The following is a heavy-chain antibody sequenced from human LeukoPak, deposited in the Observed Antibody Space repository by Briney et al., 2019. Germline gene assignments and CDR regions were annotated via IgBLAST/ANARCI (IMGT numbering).Heavy chain of an antibody. V-gene: IGHV3-30*03. J-gene: IGHJ6*02. CDR1: GFTFTNYG. D-gene: IGHD2-21*01. CDR2: ISYDGTNK. Sequence: GRSLRLSCAASGFTFTNYGMHWVRQAPGEGLEWVALISYDGTNKYYPDSVKGRFTISRDNSKNTLYLQMSSLRVEDTAVYYCARDRAPYYSYSGMAVWGQGTAVTVSS. CDR3: ARDRAPYYSYSGMAV.